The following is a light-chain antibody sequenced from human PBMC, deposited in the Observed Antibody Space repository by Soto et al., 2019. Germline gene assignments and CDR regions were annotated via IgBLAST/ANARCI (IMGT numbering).Light chain of an antibody. CDR2: EVS. CDR3: NSYTSSSTSYV. J-gene: IGLJ1*01. CDR1: SSDVGGYNY. Sequence: QSALTQPASVSGSPGQSITISCTGTSSDVGGYNYVSWYQQHPGKAPKLMIYEVSNRPSGVSNRFSGSKSGNTASLTISGLQAEDEADYYCNSYTSSSTSYVFGTGTKLTVL. V-gene: IGLV2-14*01.